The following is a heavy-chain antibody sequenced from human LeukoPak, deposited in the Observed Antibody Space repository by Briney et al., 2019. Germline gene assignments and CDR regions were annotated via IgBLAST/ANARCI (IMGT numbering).Heavy chain of an antibody. D-gene: IGHD1-26*01. J-gene: IGHJ3*02. CDR1: GFTVSSNY. CDR2: IYSGGST. V-gene: IGHV3-53*01. Sequence: PGGSLRLSCAASGFTVSSNYMSWVRQAPGKGLEWVSVIYSGGSTYYADSVKGRFTISRDNSKNTLYLQMNSLRAEDTAVYYCARDLHSGSYEDAFDIWGQGTMVTVSS. CDR3: ARDLHSGSYEDAFDI.